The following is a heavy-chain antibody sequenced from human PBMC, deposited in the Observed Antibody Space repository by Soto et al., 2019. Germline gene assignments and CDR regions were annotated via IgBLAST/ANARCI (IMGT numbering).Heavy chain of an antibody. Sequence: ASVKVSCKTYGYTLTTYYMHCVRQAPGQVLEWMGVINPSGDSTTYAQKFQGRVTMTRDTSTSTIHMELSSLRSEDTAVYYCARALHYYDSKGLKTYYFDYWGQGTKVTFYS. CDR1: GYTLTTYY. CDR3: ARALHYYDSKGLKTYYFDY. D-gene: IGHD3-22*01. J-gene: IGHJ4*02. CDR2: INPSGDST. V-gene: IGHV1-46*01.